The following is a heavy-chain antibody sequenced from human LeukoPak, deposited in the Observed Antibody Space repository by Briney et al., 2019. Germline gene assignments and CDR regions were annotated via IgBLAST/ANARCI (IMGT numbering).Heavy chain of an antibody. CDR3: AREPRDWNYRRFDY. CDR2: INSDGSST. V-gene: IGHV3-74*01. Sequence: GGSLRLSCAASGFTFSSYWMHWVRQAPGKGLVWVSRINSDGSSTSYADSVKGRFTISRDNAKNTLYLQMNSLRAEDTAVYYCAREPRDWNYRRFDYWGQGTLVTVSS. J-gene: IGHJ4*02. D-gene: IGHD1-7*01. CDR1: GFTFSSYW.